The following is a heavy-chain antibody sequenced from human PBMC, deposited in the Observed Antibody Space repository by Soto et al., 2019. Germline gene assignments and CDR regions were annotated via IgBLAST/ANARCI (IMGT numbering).Heavy chain of an antibody. CDR3: TKDRVALIRGWVDT. CDR1: GFTFDDYA. V-gene: IGHV3-9*01. D-gene: IGHD2-21*01. Sequence: EAQLVESGGDLVQPGTSLRLACAASGFTFDDYALSWVRQVPGQGLEWVSGINWNSGTKGYADSVKGRFTISRDNAKNSLYLQMSRLRADDTALYYCTKDRVALIRGWVDTWGQGIQVTVAA. J-gene: IGHJ5*02. CDR2: INWNSGTK.